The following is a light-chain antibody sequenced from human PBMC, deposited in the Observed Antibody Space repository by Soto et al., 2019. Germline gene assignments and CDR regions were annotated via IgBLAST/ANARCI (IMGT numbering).Light chain of an antibody. CDR3: QQYGRPSRT. CDR2: GAS. Sequence: EIVLTQSPGTLSLSPGERATLSCRASPSVSSYLAWYQQKPGQAPRLLIYGASSRATGIPDRFSGSGSGTDFTLTISRLEPEDVAVYYCQQYGRPSRTFGQGTKVEIK. CDR1: PSVSSY. J-gene: IGKJ1*01. V-gene: IGKV3-20*01.